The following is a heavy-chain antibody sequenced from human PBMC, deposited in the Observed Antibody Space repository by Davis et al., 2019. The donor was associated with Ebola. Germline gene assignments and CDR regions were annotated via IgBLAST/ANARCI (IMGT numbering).Heavy chain of an antibody. Sequence: MPSETLSLTCAVYGGSLRGHYWSWFRQPPGKGLEWIGEINHSGTTNYDPSLKSRVTISVDTSKNQFSLKLSSVTAADTAVYYCARETTVTLIDYWGQGTLVTVSS. V-gene: IGHV4-34*01. CDR2: INHSGTT. CDR1: GGSLRGHY. D-gene: IGHD4-17*01. J-gene: IGHJ4*02. CDR3: ARETTVTLIDY.